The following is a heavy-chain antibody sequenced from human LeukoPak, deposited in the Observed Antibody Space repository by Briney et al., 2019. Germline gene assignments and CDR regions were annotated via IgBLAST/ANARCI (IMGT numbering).Heavy chain of an antibody. Sequence: GASVKVSCKVSGYTFSELSIHWVRQAPGKGLEWMGGFDPEEDKIVHPQKFQGRVIMTEDTSTDTAYMELSSLRSEDTAVYYCAIFCGNPLNWFSPWGQGTLVIVSS. CDR3: AIFCGNPLNWFSP. V-gene: IGHV1-24*01. J-gene: IGHJ5*02. D-gene: IGHD4-23*01. CDR2: FDPEEDKI. CDR1: GYTFSELS.